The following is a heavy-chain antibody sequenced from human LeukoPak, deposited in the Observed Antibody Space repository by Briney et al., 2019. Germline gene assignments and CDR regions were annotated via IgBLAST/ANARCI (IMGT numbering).Heavy chain of an antibody. V-gene: IGHV4-59*08. CDR3: ARQSGYFGS. Sequence: PSETLSLTCTVPGGSIGTYYWSWIRQPPGKGLEWIGHIYYSGSTTYNPSLKSRVTISVDTPKNQFFLKLSSVTAADTAVYYCARQSGYFGSWGQGTLVTVSS. D-gene: IGHD3-3*01. J-gene: IGHJ4*02. CDR2: IYYSGST. CDR1: GGSIGTYY.